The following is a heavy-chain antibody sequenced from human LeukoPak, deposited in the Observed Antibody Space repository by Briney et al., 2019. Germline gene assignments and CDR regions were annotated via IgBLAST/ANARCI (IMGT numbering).Heavy chain of an antibody. CDR2: IHRGGNT. CDR3: ARDPGYGLGVDYGDY. J-gene: IGHJ4*02. Sequence: GGSLRLSCAASGFTVSGNYMSWVRQAPGKGLEWLSVIHRGGNTYYADSVKGRFTISRDSSKNTVFLQMDSLRAEDTAVYYCARDPGYGLGVDYGDYWDQGTLVTVSS. CDR1: GFTVSGNY. D-gene: IGHD3-10*01. V-gene: IGHV3-66*01.